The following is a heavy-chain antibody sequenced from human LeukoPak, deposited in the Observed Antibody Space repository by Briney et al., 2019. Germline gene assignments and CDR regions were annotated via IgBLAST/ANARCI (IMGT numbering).Heavy chain of an antibody. D-gene: IGHD1-14*01. Sequence: SETLSLTCTVSGGSISSYYWSWIRQPPGKGLEWIGYIYYSGSTYYNPSLKSRVTISVDTSKNQFSLKLSSVTAADTAVYYCAREDRYYFDYWGQGTLVTVSS. CDR2: IYYSGST. CDR1: GGSISSYY. CDR3: AREDRYYFDY. V-gene: IGHV4-59*12. J-gene: IGHJ4*02.